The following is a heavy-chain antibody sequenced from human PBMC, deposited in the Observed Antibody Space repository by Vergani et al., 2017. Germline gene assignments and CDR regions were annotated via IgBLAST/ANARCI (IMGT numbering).Heavy chain of an antibody. CDR1: GGSFSGYY. CDR3: ARVNTIFGVVIIRYYGMDV. CDR2: INHSGST. Sequence: QVQLQQWGAGLLKPSETLSLTCAVYGGSFSGYYWSWIRQPPGKGLEWIGEINHSGSTNYNPSLKSRVTISVDTSKNQFSLKLSSVTAADTAVYYCARVNTIFGVVIIRYYGMDVWGQGP. V-gene: IGHV4-34*01. D-gene: IGHD3-3*01. J-gene: IGHJ6*02.